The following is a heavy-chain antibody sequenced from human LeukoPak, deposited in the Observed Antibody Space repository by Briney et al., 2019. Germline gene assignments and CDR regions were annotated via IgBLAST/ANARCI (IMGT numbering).Heavy chain of an antibody. CDR2: IYYSGST. CDR1: GGSISSDDYY. V-gene: IGHV4-30-4*08. D-gene: IGHD3-3*01. CDR3: AYYDFWSGDPAFDI. Sequence: SETLSLTCTVSGGSISSDDYYWSWIRQPPGKGLEWIGYIYYSGSTYYNPSLKSRVTISVDTSKNQFSLKLSSVTAADTAVYYCAYYDFWSGDPAFDIWGQGTMVTVSS. J-gene: IGHJ3*02.